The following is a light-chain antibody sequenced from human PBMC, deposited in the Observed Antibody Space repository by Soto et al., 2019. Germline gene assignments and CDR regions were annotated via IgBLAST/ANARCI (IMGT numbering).Light chain of an antibody. CDR1: SSDVGFYNY. V-gene: IGLV2-14*01. Sequence: QSVLTQPASVSGSPGQSITISCTGTSSDVGFYNYVSWYQQQHPGKAPKLMIYEVDNRPSGVSIRFSGSKSGNTASLTISGLQAEDEAAYYCSSYAHGSNYVLGNGTKVTVL. CDR2: EVD. J-gene: IGLJ1*01. CDR3: SSYAHGSNYV.